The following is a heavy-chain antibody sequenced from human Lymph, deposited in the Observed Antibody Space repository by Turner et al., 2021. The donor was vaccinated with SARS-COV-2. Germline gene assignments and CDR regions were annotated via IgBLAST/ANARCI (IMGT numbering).Heavy chain of an antibody. CDR3: ARDVERYNDFWSGYSGGYGLDV. J-gene: IGHJ6*02. V-gene: IGHV1-2*02. CDR2: INPNSGGT. CDR1: GYTFTGDY. Sequence: QGHRGQSGAEGKKPGAPVRGSCTASGYTFTGDYMHWVRQAPGQGLEWMGWINPNSGGTNYAQKFQGRVTMTRDTSISTAYMELSRLRSDDTAVYYCARDVERYNDFWSGYSGGYGLDVWGQGTTVTVSS. D-gene: IGHD3-3*01.